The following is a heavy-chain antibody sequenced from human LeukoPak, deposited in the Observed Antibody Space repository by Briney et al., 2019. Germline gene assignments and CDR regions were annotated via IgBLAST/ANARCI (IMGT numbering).Heavy chain of an antibody. Sequence: SETLSLTCTVSGGSISSSSYYWGWIRQPPGKGLEWIGSIYYSGSTYYNPSLKSRVTISVDTSKNQFSLKLGSVTAADTAVYYCAKRIAVAGTGDNWFDPWGQGTLVTVSS. V-gene: IGHV4-39*01. J-gene: IGHJ5*02. CDR2: IYYSGST. D-gene: IGHD6-19*01. CDR1: GGSISSSSYY. CDR3: AKRIAVAGTGDNWFDP.